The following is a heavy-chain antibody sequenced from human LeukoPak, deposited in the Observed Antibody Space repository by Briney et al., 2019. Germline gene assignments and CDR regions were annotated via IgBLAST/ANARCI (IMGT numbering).Heavy chain of an antibody. D-gene: IGHD3-22*01. Sequence: PSETLSLTCTVSGDSISTYYWSWIRQPPGKGLEWIGRIYTSGSTTYNPSLKSRVTISGDTSENQFSLRLSSVTAADTAVYYCARASYSYDISGWVPFDYWGQGTLVTVSS. V-gene: IGHV4-4*08. CDR3: ARASYSYDISGWVPFDY. CDR2: IYTSGST. J-gene: IGHJ4*02. CDR1: GDSISTYY.